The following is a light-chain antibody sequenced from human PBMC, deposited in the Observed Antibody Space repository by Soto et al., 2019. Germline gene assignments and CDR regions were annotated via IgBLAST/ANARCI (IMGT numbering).Light chain of an antibody. CDR1: DYVSSD. V-gene: IGKV1-39*01. J-gene: IGKJ4*01. Sequence: DIQMTQSPSSLSASVGARVTITCRASDYVSSDLAWYQQRPGKAPKSLIYAASSLQSGVPSRFSGSESGTDFTLTISNLQPEDFATYYCQQTSSTPTFGGGTKVDIK. CDR3: QQTSSTPT. CDR2: AAS.